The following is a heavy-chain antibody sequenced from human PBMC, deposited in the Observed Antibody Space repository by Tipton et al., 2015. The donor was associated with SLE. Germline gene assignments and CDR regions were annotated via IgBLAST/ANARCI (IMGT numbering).Heavy chain of an antibody. D-gene: IGHD2-8*01. V-gene: IGHV4-59*12. J-gene: IGHJ4*02. CDR2: ISYSGNT. CDR1: GTSISGYY. CDR3: ARGGTSSVLIRNCYFDY. Sequence: LRLSCTVSGTSISGYYWNWIRQSPGRGLEWVGYISYSGNTNYNPSLKRRVTISVDTSKTHFSLNLSSVTAADTAVYFCARGGTSSVLIRNCYFDYWGQGSLVTVSS.